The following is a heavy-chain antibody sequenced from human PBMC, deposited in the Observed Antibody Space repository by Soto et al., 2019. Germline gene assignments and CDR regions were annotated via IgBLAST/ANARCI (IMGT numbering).Heavy chain of an antibody. Sequence: QVQLVESGGGVVQPGRSLRLSCAASGFTFSSYAMHWVRQAPGKGLEWVAVISHDGSNKYYADSVKGRFTISRDNSKNTLYLQMNSLRAEDTAVYYCARGSGIAGHFDDWGQGTLVTVSS. J-gene: IGHJ4*02. CDR1: GFTFSSYA. CDR3: ARGSGIAGHFDD. CDR2: ISHDGSNK. V-gene: IGHV3-30-3*01. D-gene: IGHD2-15*01.